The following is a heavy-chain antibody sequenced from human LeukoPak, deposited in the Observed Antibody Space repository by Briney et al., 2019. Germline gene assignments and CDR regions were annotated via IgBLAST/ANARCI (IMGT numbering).Heavy chain of an antibody. D-gene: IGHD3-10*01. CDR3: ARDRGFGAYFYFDL. Sequence: ASVKVSCKASGYTFTSYYMHWVRQAPGQGLEWMGRINPINGDTSYGQKFQGWVTLTRDTSISTAYVDLSRLTSDDTAVYYCARDRGFGAYFYFDLWGRGTLVTVSS. CDR2: INPINGDT. V-gene: IGHV1-2*04. J-gene: IGHJ2*01. CDR1: GYTFTSYY.